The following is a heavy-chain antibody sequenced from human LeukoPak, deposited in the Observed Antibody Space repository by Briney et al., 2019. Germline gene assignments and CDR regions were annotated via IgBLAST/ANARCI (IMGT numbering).Heavy chain of an antibody. CDR1: GGSISSGSYY. J-gene: IGHJ4*02. CDR2: IYTSGST. V-gene: IGHV4-61*02. Sequence: SETLSLTCTVSGGSISSGSYYWSWIRQPAGKGLEWIGRIYTSGSTNYNPSLKSRVTISVDTSKNQFSLKLSSVTAADTAVYYCARVAPVVTPVWGQGTLVTVSS. CDR3: ARVAPVVTPV. D-gene: IGHD4-23*01.